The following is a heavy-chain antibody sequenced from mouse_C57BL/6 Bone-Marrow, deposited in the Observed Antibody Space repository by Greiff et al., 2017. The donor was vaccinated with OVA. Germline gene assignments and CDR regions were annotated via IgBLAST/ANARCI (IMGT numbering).Heavy chain of an antibody. CDR2: IYPRSGNT. CDR3: ARDDEDAMDY. Sequence: LQESGAELARPGASVKLSCKASGYTFTSYGISWVKQRTGQGLEWIGEIYPRSGNTYYNEKFKGKATLTADKSSSTAYMELRSLTSEDSAVYFCARDDEDAMDYWGQGTSVTVSS. V-gene: IGHV1-81*01. J-gene: IGHJ4*01. CDR1: GYTFTSYG.